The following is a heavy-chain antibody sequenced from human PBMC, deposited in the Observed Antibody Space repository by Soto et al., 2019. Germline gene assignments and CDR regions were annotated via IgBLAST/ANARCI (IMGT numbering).Heavy chain of an antibody. V-gene: IGHV4-30-4*01. J-gene: IGHJ3*02. CDR2: IYYSGST. Sequence: QVQLQESGPGLVKPSQTLSLTCTVSGGSISSGDYYWSWIRQPPGKGLEWIGYIYYSGSTYYNPSXXSRVTISVDTXXNXFXXKLSSVTAADTAVYYCARDHDYYDSSGYYQGAFDIWGQGTMVTVSS. D-gene: IGHD3-22*01. CDR3: ARDHDYYDSSGYYQGAFDI. CDR1: GGSISSGDYY.